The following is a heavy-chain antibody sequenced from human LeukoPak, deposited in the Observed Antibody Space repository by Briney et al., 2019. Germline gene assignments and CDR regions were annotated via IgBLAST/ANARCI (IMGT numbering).Heavy chain of an antibody. J-gene: IGHJ4*02. Sequence: PGGSLRLSCAASGFTFSTYAMHWVRQAPGKGLEWVSSISGSSSYIYYADSVKGRFSISRDNAKNSLYLQMNSPRAEDTAVYYCARDLLGWELHYFDYWGQGTLVTVSS. CDR2: ISGSSSYI. CDR3: ARDLLGWELHYFDY. V-gene: IGHV3-21*01. D-gene: IGHD1-26*01. CDR1: GFTFSTYA.